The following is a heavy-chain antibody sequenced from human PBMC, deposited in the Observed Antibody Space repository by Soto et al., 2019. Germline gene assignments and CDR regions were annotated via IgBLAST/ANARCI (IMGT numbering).Heavy chain of an antibody. Sequence: GGSLRLSCAASGFTFSTYAMSWVRQAPGKGLEWVSGISGSGGRTYYADSVKGRFTISRDNSRNTLNLQMNSLRAEDTAVYYCAKYYYDSSGFDSWGQGTLVTVS. CDR3: AKYYYDSSGFDS. J-gene: IGHJ4*02. CDR1: GFTFSTYA. V-gene: IGHV3-23*01. D-gene: IGHD3-22*01. CDR2: ISGSGGRT.